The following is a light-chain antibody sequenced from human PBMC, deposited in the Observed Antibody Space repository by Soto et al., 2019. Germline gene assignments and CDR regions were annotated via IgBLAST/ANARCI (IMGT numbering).Light chain of an antibody. V-gene: IGLV2-11*01. J-gene: IGLJ1*01. CDR1: SSDVGGYNF. Sequence: QSVLTQSRSVSGSPGQSVINPCTGTSSDVGGYNFVSWFQQYPGKAPKLIIYDVTNRPSGVPDRFSGSKSGSTASLTISGLQTDDEADYYCCSYAGGYTHVFGTGTKVTVL. CDR2: DVT. CDR3: CSYAGGYTHV.